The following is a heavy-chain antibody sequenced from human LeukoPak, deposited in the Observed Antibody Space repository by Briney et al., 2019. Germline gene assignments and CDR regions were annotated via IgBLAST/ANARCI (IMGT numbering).Heavy chain of an antibody. CDR2: IYHSGST. J-gene: IGHJ5*02. CDR1: GGSISSHY. Sequence: SETLSLTCTVSGGSISSHYWSWIRQPPGKGLEWIGYIYHSGSTYYNPSLKSRVTISVDRSKNQFSLKLSSVTAADTAVYYCARAEKEGYSSSCWFDPWGQGTLVTVSS. V-gene: IGHV4-59*11. CDR3: ARAEKEGYSSSCWFDP. D-gene: IGHD6-13*01.